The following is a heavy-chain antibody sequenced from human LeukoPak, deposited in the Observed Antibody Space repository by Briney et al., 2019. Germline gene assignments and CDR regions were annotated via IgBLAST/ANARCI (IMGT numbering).Heavy chain of an antibody. Sequence: GGSLRLSCAASGFTFSTYTMNWVRQAPGKGLEWLSSISGTSNTIYYADSVKGRFTVSRDNAKSSLYLQMNSLRADGTAVYYCARDPPSTYYESSGYPDYWGQGTLLTVSS. V-gene: IGHV3-48*01. J-gene: IGHJ4*02. CDR3: ARDPPSTYYESSGYPDY. CDR2: ISGTSNTI. D-gene: IGHD3-22*01. CDR1: GFTFSTYT.